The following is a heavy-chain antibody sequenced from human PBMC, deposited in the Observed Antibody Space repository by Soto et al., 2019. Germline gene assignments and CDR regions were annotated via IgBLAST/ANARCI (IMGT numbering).Heavy chain of an antibody. CDR1: GYTFTGYY. D-gene: IGHD6-19*01. Sequence: ASVKVSCTASGYTFTGYYMHWVRQAPGQRLEWMGWINAGNGHTKYSQKFQGRVTITRDTSASTAYMELSSLRSEDTALYYCARAVAVPADFDYWGQGTLVTVSS. J-gene: IGHJ4*02. CDR3: ARAVAVPADFDY. CDR2: INAGNGHT. V-gene: IGHV1-3*01.